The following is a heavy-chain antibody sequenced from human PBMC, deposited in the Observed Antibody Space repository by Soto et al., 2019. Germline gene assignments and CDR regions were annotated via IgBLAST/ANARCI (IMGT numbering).Heavy chain of an antibody. CDR3: ARVLPPRSSSSPYYYYYGMDA. V-gene: IGHV1-46*01. D-gene: IGHD6-6*01. CDR2: INPSGGST. CDR1: GYTFTSYY. Sequence: ASVNVSCKASGYTFTSYYMHWVRQAPGEGLEWMGIINPSGGSTSYAQKFQGRVTMTRETSTSTVYMELSSLRSEDTAVYYCARVLPPRSSSSPYYYYYGMDAWGNGNTVTVSS. J-gene: IGHJ6*04.